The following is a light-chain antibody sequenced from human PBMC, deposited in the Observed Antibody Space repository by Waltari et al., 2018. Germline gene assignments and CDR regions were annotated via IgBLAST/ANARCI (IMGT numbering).Light chain of an antibody. V-gene: IGLV1-47*01. CDR3: AAWDDSLSGPV. CDR1: TSNIGVNF. Sequence: QSVLTQPPSASGTPGQSVTISCSGSTSNIGVNFVYWYQQFPGTAPKRLFYRNSQRPSGVPARFSGSKSGTSSSLSISGLRSEDEANYYCAAWDDSLSGPVFGGGTELTVL. J-gene: IGLJ3*02. CDR2: RNS.